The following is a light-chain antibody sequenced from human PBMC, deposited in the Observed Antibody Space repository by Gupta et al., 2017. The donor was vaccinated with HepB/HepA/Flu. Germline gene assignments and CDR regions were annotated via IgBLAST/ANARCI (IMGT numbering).Light chain of an antibody. CDR3: QSYDSSRYV. CDR1: SSNIGAGYD. Sequence: QSVLTQPPSVSGAPGQRVTISCTGSSSNIGAGYDVHWYQQLPGTAPKLLIYGNSNRPSGVPDRFSGSKSGTSASLAITGLQAEDEADYYCQSYDSSRYVFGTGTKFTVL. V-gene: IGLV1-40*01. J-gene: IGLJ1*01. CDR2: GNS.